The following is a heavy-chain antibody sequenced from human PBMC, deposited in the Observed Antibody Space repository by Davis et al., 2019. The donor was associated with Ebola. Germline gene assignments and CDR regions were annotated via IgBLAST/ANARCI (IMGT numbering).Heavy chain of an antibody. V-gene: IGHV1-2*05. Sequence: AASVQVSCQASGYTFTGSYMHRVRQAPGQGLEWMGLINPKSGGTNYAQKFQGRVTMTRDTSINTAYMELSRLRSDDSVVYYCARAAFGGVNDAFDIWGQGTMVTVSS. CDR2: INPKSGGT. J-gene: IGHJ3*02. D-gene: IGHD3-16*01. CDR1: GYTFTGSY. CDR3: ARAAFGGVNDAFDI.